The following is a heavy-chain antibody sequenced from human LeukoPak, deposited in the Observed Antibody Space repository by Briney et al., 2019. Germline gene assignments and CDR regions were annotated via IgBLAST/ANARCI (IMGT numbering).Heavy chain of an antibody. J-gene: IGHJ6*03. Sequence: SETLSLTCTVSGGSISSYYWSWIRQPPGKGLEWIGYIYYSGSTNYNPSLKSRVTISVDTSKNQFSLKLSSVTAADTAVYYCARELKQPVRPLDPPYYYMDVWGKGTTVTVCS. CDR3: ARELKQPVRPLDPPYYYMDV. D-gene: IGHD6-6*01. V-gene: IGHV4-59*01. CDR1: GGSISSYY. CDR2: IYYSGST.